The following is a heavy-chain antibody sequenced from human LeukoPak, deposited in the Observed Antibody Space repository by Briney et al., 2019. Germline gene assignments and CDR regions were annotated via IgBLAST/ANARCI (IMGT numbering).Heavy chain of an antibody. CDR1: GVSFTTHY. CDR2: IFYIENT. Sequence: PSETLSLTCTVSGVSFTTHYWSWIRQPPGKALEWFGYIFYIENTNYNPSLKSRVPISIDTSKNEVSLMLTSVTAADTAVYYCASDSISMNAFDAWGQGTMVTVSS. D-gene: IGHD3-22*01. V-gene: IGHV4-59*11. CDR3: ASDSISMNAFDA. J-gene: IGHJ3*01.